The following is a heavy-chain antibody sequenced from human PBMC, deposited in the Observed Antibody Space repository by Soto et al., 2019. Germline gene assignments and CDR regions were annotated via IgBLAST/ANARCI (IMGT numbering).Heavy chain of an antibody. Sequence: SETLSLTCSVSGVSMSGFYWSWIRQSPGQGLEWIGYIYYNVRTTYNPSLRSRVSIPADMSKNQFFLNLTSVTAADTAVYYCATGGTTLGVVMNYWFDPWGPGKRVTFSS. CDR3: ATGGTTLGVVMNYWFDP. J-gene: IGHJ5*02. D-gene: IGHD3-3*01. CDR1: GVSMSGFY. CDR2: IYYNVRT. V-gene: IGHV4-59*13.